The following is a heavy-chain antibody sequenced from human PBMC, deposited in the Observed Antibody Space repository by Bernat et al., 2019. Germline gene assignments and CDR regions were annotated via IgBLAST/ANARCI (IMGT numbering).Heavy chain of an antibody. CDR3: AKVRSQWLVNSWRRAAFDI. D-gene: IGHD6-19*01. Sequence: EVQLVESGGGLVQPGGSLRLSCAASGFTFSSYAMSWVRQAPGKGLEWVSAISGSGGSTYYADPVKGRFTISRDNSKNTLYLQMNSLRAEDTAVYYCAKVRSQWLVNSWRRAAFDIWGQGTMVTVSS. CDR2: ISGSGGST. V-gene: IGHV3-23*04. J-gene: IGHJ3*02. CDR1: GFTFSSYA.